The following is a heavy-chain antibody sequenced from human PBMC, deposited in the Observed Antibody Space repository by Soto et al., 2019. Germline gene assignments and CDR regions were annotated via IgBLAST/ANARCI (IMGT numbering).Heavy chain of an antibody. Sequence: QVHLQEPGPRLVRPSETLSLTCNVSDDSLSTYYWSWIRQPAGKGLEWIGRIYASGSTNYNPSLKGRVTMSVDTSKKQFSLKMISVTAADTAVYYCARSAIPRGGWFRPWGQGVLVTVSS. CDR3: ARSAIPRGGWFRP. V-gene: IGHV4-4*07. J-gene: IGHJ5*02. CDR1: DDSLSTYY. D-gene: IGHD2-21*01. CDR2: IYASGST.